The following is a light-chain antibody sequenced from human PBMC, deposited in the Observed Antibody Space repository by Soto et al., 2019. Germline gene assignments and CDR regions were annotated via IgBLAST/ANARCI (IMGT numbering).Light chain of an antibody. Sequence: DIQMTQSPSTLSASVGDRVTVTSRASQTISTLLAWYQQRPGKAPNLLIYKAFSLESGVPSRFSGSGSGTELTLTISSLQPDDFATYFCQQYSTYPWTFGQGTKVEVK. CDR2: KAF. J-gene: IGKJ1*01. CDR3: QQYSTYPWT. CDR1: QTISTL. V-gene: IGKV1-5*03.